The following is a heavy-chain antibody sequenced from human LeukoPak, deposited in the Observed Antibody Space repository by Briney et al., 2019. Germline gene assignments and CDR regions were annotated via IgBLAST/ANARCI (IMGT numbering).Heavy chain of an antibody. CDR1: GGTFSSYA. CDR2: IIPIFGTA. D-gene: IGHD2-15*01. Sequence: SVKVSCKASGGTFSSYAISWVRQAPGQGLEWMGGIIPIFGTANYAQKFQGRVTITADKSTSTAYMELSSLRSEDTAVYYCARDRGYCSGGSCYWYYYYGMDVWGQETTVTVSS. J-gene: IGHJ6*02. V-gene: IGHV1-69*06. CDR3: ARDRGYCSGGSCYWYYYYGMDV.